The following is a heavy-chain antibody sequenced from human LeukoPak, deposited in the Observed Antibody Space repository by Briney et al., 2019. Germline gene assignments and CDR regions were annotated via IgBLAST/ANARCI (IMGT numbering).Heavy chain of an antibody. CDR1: GGSISSHY. CDR2: IYNSVT. J-gene: IGHJ1*01. CDR3: ARGPFAEYFQH. V-gene: IGHV4-59*11. Sequence: PSETLSLTCTVSGGSISSHYWSWIRQPPGKGLEWIGYIYNSVTNYNPSLKSRVTISIDTSKNQFSLKLTSVTAADTAVYYCARGPFAEYFQHWGQGTLVTVSS.